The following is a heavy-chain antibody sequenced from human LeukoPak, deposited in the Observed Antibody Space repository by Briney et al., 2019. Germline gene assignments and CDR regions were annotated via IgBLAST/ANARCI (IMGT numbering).Heavy chain of an antibody. CDR2: INHSGNT. CDR3: ARGKVTRDWYFDL. D-gene: IGHD4-17*01. J-gene: IGHJ2*01. CDR1: GGSFSDFH. Sequence: KTSQTLSLTCTVYGGSFSDFHWSWIRLPPGKGLEWIGEINHSGNTNYNPSLKSRVTISIDTSKNQFSLKLSSVTAADTAVYYCARGKVTRDWYFDLWGRGTLVTVSS. V-gene: IGHV4-34*01.